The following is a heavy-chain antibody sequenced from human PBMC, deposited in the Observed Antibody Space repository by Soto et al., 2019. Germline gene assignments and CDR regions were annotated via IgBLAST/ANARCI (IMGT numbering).Heavy chain of an antibody. CDR3: TINVTYSPSLSQYSGMDV. CDR1: GGTFDNFI. V-gene: IGHV1-69*01. J-gene: IGHJ6*02. CDR2: IVPMLGTP. D-gene: IGHD1-26*01. Sequence: QVQLVQSGAEVKEPGSSVRVSCKASGGTFDNFIMNWVRQTPGRGLEWMGGIVPMLGTPTYAEKFKVRVTISATGSTSTVYMEVTSARSEDTAIYYSTINVTYSPSLSQYSGMDVWGQGTTLSVSS.